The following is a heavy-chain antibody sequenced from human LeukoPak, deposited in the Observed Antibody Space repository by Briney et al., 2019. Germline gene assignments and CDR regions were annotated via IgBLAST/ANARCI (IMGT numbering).Heavy chain of an antibody. CDR1: GFSFSTYW. Sequence: PGGSLRLSCAASGFSFSTYWMTWVRQAPGKGLEWVANIKDDGSEKKYVDSVKGRFTLSRDNAKNSLYLQINSPKAEDTAVYYCATSVPGFGESLNYWGQGTLVTVSS. CDR3: ATSVPGFGESLNY. V-gene: IGHV3-7*01. D-gene: IGHD3-10*01. J-gene: IGHJ4*02. CDR2: IKDDGSEK.